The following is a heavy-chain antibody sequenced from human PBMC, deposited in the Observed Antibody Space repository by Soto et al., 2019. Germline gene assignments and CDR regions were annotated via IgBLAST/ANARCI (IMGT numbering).Heavy chain of an antibody. CDR1: GYTFTSYG. V-gene: IGHV1-18*01. CDR2: ISAYNGNT. D-gene: IGHD2-15*01. J-gene: IGHJ5*02. CDR3: ARVVLRYCSGGSCFAGLGWFDP. Sequence: QVQLVQSGAEVKKPGASVKVPCKASGYTFTSYGISWVRQAPGQGLEWMGWISAYNGNTNYAQKLQGRVTMTTDTSTSTAYMELRSLRSDDTAVYYCARVVLRYCSGGSCFAGLGWFDPWGQGTLVTVSS.